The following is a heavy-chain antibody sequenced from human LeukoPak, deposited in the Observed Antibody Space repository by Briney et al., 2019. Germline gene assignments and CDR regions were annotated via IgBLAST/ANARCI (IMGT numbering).Heavy chain of an antibody. V-gene: IGHV4-4*07. CDR3: ARSNYDFWSGYITYYFDY. Sequence: SETLSLTCTVSGGSISSYYWSWIRQPAGKGLEWIGRIYTSGSTNYNPSLKSRVTMSVDTSKNQFSLKLSSVTAADTAVYYCARSNYDFWSGYITYYFDYWGQGTLVTVSS. CDR1: GGSISSYY. CDR2: IYTSGST. D-gene: IGHD3-3*01. J-gene: IGHJ4*02.